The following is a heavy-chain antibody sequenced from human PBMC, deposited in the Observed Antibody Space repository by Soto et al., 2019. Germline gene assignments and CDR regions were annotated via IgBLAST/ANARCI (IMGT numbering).Heavy chain of an antibody. CDR2: MYYSGST. J-gene: IGHJ5*02. CDR3: ARDGSYNWNYGWFDP. D-gene: IGHD1-7*01. Sequence: SETLSLTCTVSGASIGSDGNYWGWIRQHPGKGLEYIAYMYYSGSTYYNPSLKSRVTISVDTSKNQFSLKLSSVTAADTAVYYCARDGSYNWNYGWFDPWGQGTLVTVSS. CDR1: GASIGSDGNY. V-gene: IGHV4-31*03.